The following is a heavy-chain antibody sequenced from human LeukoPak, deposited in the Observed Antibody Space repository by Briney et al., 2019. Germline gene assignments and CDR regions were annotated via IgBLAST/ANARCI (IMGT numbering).Heavy chain of an antibody. CDR3: ARGDGYNFFDY. V-gene: IGHV3-66*01. CDR1: GFTFSSNY. CDR2: IYSGVST. Sequence: GGSLRLSCAGSGFTFSSNYMNWVRQTPGKGLEWVSVIYSGVSTDYSDSVKGRFTISRDNSKNTLYLQMNSLRAEDTAVYYCARGDGYNFFDYWGQGTLVTVSS. D-gene: IGHD5-24*01. J-gene: IGHJ4*02.